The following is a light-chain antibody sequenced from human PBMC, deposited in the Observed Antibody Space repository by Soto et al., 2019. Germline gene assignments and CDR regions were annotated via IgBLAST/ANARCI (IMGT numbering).Light chain of an antibody. CDR2: KAS. Sequence: DIQMTQSPSTLSASVGDRVTITCRASQSISSWLAWYQQKPGKAPKLLIYKASSLESGVPSRFSGSGSGTEITLTISSLPPEDFSTYYRQQFYSYPLTFGGGTKVEIK. V-gene: IGKV1-5*03. CDR1: QSISSW. J-gene: IGKJ4*01. CDR3: QQFYSYPLT.